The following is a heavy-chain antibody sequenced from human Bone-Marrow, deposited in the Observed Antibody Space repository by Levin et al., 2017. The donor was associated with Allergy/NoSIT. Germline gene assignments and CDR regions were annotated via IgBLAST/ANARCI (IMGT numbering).Heavy chain of an antibody. CDR3: TRDIGWDSAS. CDR2: ISVSGENT. D-gene: IGHD1-26*01. J-gene: IGHJ5*02. V-gene: IGHV3-23*01. Sequence: GGSLRLSCATSGFIFSNFGMSWVRQAPGKGLEWVSGISVSGENTYYTDSVQGRFTISRDNSQNTVYLQMNSLRAEDTAMYFCTRDIGWDSASWGQGTLVSVSS. CDR1: GFIFSNFG.